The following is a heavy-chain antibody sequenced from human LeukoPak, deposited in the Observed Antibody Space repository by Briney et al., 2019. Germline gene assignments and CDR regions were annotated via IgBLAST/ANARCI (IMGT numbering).Heavy chain of an antibody. J-gene: IGHJ4*02. D-gene: IGHD3-10*01. CDR3: ARWGTYGSGSRFDY. CDR1: GGSISSYY. CDR2: IYYSGST. V-gene: IGHV4-59*08. Sequence: SETLSLTCSVSGGSISSYYWSWIRQPPGKGLEWIGYIYYSGSTNYNPSLKSRVTISVDTSKNQFSLKLSSVTAADTAVYYCARWGTYGSGSRFDYWGQGTLVTVSS.